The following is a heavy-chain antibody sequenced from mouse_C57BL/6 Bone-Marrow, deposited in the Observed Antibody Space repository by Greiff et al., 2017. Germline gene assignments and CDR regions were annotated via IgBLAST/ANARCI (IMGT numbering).Heavy chain of an antibody. D-gene: IGHD3-1*01. Sequence: VQLQQPGAELVRPGSSVKLSCKASGYTFTSYWMHWVKQRPIQGLECIGNIDPSDSETHYNQKFKDKASLTVDKSSSTAYMQLSSLTSEDSAVYYCARSGPFAYWGQGTLVTVSA. CDR1: GYTFTSYW. J-gene: IGHJ3*01. CDR2: IDPSDSET. V-gene: IGHV1-52*01. CDR3: ARSGPFAY.